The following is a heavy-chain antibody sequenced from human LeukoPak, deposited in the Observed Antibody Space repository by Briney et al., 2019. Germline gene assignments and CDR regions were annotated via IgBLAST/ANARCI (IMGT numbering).Heavy chain of an antibody. J-gene: IGHJ4*02. CDR2: ISAGNGNT. D-gene: IGHD1-26*01. CDR1: GYTFTSYA. Sequence: GASVKVSCKASGYTFTSYAIHWVRQAPGQGLEWMGWISAGNGNTKYSQNFQGRVTFISNTSATTAFMELSSLRSEDAAVYYCARDSGSGNNDYWGQGTLVTVPS. V-gene: IGHV1-3*01. CDR3: ARDSGSGNNDY.